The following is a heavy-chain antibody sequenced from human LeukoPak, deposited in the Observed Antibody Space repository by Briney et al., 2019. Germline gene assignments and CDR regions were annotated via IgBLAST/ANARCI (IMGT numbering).Heavy chain of an antibody. CDR2: INHSGST. CDR3: ARGRFVTTGYYYYYYMDV. J-gene: IGHJ6*03. D-gene: IGHD4-11*01. CDR1: GGSFSGYY. Sequence: KPSETLSLTCAVYGGSFSGYYWSWIRQPPGKGLEWIGEINHSGSTNYNPSLKSRVTISVDTSKNQFSLKLSSVTAADTAVYYCARGRFVTTGYYYYYYMDVWGKGTTVTVSS. V-gene: IGHV4-34*01.